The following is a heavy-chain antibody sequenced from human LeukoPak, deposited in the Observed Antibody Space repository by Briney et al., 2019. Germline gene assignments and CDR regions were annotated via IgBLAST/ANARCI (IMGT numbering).Heavy chain of an antibody. CDR3: TRNPGMDV. V-gene: IGHV3-23*01. CDR2: ISGSGDRT. J-gene: IGHJ6*02. CDR1: GFTFSSYA. Sequence: GGSLRLSCAASGFTFSSYAMSWVRQGPGKGLEWVSGISGSGDRTLYADSVKGRFTISRDNPKNTLYLQMNSLRAEDTAVYYCTRNPGMDVWGQGTTVTVSS.